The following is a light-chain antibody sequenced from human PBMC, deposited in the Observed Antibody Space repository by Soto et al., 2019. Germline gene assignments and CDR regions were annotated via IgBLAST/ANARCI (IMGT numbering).Light chain of an antibody. CDR3: QQYNNWPPKK. J-gene: IGKJ1*01. V-gene: IGKV3-15*01. CDR2: GES. CDR1: QSVSSN. Sequence: EIVMTQSPATLSVSPGARATLSCRASQSVSSNLALYRQKPGQSPRLLIYGESTRDTGIPARFSGSGSGTEFTLTISSLQSEDFAVYYCQQYNNWPPKKFGQGTKVDSK.